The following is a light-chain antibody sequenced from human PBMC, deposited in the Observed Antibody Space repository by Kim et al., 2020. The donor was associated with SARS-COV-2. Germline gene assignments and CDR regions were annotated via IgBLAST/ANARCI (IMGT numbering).Light chain of an antibody. J-gene: IGLJ2*01. CDR1: SSNLGANFD. CDR2: DNS. V-gene: IGLV1-40*01. Sequence: QSVLTQSPSVSAAPGQRVTISCSGGSSNLGANFDVHWYQHLPGTAPKLLIFDNSNRPSGVPDRFSGSKSGTSASLAITGLQSEDEAVYYCQSFDSTLSGVIFGGGTKLTVL. CDR3: QSFDSTLSGVI.